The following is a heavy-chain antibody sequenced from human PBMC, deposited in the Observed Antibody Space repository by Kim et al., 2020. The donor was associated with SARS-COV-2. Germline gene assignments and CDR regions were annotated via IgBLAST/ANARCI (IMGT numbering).Heavy chain of an antibody. CDR2: ISGSGGST. J-gene: IGHJ2*01. D-gene: IGHD6-19*01. CDR1: GFTFSSYA. CDR3: AKDGYSSGWYKGYFDL. Sequence: GGSLRLSCAASGFTFSSYAMSWVRQAPGKGLELVSAISGSGGSTYYADSVKGRFTISRDNSKNTLYLQMNSLRAEDTAVYYCAKDGYSSGWYKGYFDLWGRGTLVTVSS. V-gene: IGHV3-23*01.